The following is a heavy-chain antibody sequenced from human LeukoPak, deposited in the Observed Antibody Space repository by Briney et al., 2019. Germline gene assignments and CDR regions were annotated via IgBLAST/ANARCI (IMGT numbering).Heavy chain of an antibody. CDR1: GFSVNNNY. D-gene: IGHD3-9*01. CDR3: ARLRYFDWIHDY. CDR2: MDNFGYK. Sequence: GGSLRLSCAASGFSVNNNYMNWVRQATGKGLEWVSLMDNFGYKHYADSVEGRVTISRDSSRNTVYLQLNSLRAEDTAVYYCARLRYFDWIHDYWGQGTLVTVSS. V-gene: IGHV3-53*01. J-gene: IGHJ4*02.